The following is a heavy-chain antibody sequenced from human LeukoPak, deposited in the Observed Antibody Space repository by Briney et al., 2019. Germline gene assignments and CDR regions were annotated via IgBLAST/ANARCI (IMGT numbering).Heavy chain of an antibody. CDR3: ATDRGWRTSGYYLHYFEY. J-gene: IGHJ4*02. Sequence: GGSLRLSCAASGFIFTNYFMSWVRQAPGKGLEWVASIKHDGSEKYYVGPVRGRFTISRDNTMNSLYLQMSSLRAEDTAVYYCATDRGWRTSGYYLHYFEYWGQGTLVTYSS. CDR2: IKHDGSEK. V-gene: IGHV3-7*01. CDR1: GFIFTNYF. D-gene: IGHD3-3*01.